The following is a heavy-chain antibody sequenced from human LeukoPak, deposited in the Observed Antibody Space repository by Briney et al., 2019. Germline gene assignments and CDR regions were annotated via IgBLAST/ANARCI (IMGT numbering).Heavy chain of an antibody. CDR2: IYTSGST. D-gene: IGHD3-22*01. Sequence: SETLSLTCTVSGGSISSYYWSWIRQPAGKGLEWIGRIYTSGSTNYNPSLKSRVTMSVDTSKNQFSLKLSSVTAADTAVYYCAGGYDSSRYNWFDPWGQGTLVTVSS. CDR3: AGGYDSSRYNWFDP. CDR1: GGSISSYY. V-gene: IGHV4-4*07. J-gene: IGHJ5*02.